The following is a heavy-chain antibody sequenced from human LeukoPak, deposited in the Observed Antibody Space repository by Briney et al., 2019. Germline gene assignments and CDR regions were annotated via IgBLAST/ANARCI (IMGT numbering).Heavy chain of an antibody. J-gene: IGHJ3*02. Sequence: GGSLRLSCAASGFTFSSYGMHWVRQAPGKGPEWVAVISNDGSNKYYADSVRGRFTISRDNSKNTLYLQMNSLRAEDTAVYYCAIPDADAFDIWGQGTMVTVSS. CDR2: ISNDGSNK. CDR3: AIPDADAFDI. CDR1: GFTFSSYG. V-gene: IGHV3-30*03.